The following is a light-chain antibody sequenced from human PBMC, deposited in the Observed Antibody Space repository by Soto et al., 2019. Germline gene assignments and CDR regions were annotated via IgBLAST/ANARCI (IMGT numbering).Light chain of an antibody. CDR2: GAS. CDR3: QQYNDWPLT. Sequence: EIVMTQSPATLSVSPGERATLSCRASQSINNNLAWYQQKRGQGPRRLIYGASSRATGTPARFSGSGSGTGFTLTISSLQSEDFAIYYCQQYNDWPLTFGGGTKVEIK. J-gene: IGKJ4*01. CDR1: QSINNN. V-gene: IGKV3-15*01.